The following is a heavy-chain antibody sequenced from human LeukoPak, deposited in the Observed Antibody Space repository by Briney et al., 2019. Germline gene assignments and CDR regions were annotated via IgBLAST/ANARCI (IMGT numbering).Heavy chain of an antibody. V-gene: IGHV4-4*09. D-gene: IGHD4-23*01. CDR1: GVSFTGSF. CDR2: ISPSGNT. J-gene: IGHJ4*02. CDR3: ATSPGGKIVPFDY. Sequence: SETLSLTCTVSGVSFTGSFWSWVRQPPGRGLEWIGYISPSGNTNYNPSLQSRISISVDTSKNQVSLKLRSVTAADTAMYYCATSPGGKIVPFDYWGQGTLVTASS.